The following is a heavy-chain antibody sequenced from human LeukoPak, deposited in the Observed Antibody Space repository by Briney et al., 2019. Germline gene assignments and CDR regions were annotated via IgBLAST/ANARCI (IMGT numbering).Heavy chain of an antibody. CDR1: GFTFSSYA. D-gene: IGHD6-13*01. V-gene: IGHV3-30*04. CDR3: ARDHELVLDY. J-gene: IGHJ4*02. Sequence: PGRSLRLSCAASGFTFSSYAMHWVRQAPGKGLEWVAVISYDGSNKYYADSVKGRFTISRDNSKNTLYLQMNSLRAKDTAVYYCARDHELVLDYWGQGTLVTVSS. CDR2: ISYDGSNK.